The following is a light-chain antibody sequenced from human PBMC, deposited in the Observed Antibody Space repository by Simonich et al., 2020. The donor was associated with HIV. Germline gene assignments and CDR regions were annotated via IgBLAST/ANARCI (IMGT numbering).Light chain of an antibody. CDR3: GTWENSLSGENWV. J-gene: IGLJ3*02. Sequence: QSVLTQPPSVSASPRQKVTVSCSGSSSNIGHNYVSWYQQLPGTAPKLLIYYENKRPSGIPDRFSGSKSGTSATLGITGLQTGDEADYYCGTWENSLSGENWVFGGGTKLTVL. CDR1: SSNIGHNY. CDR2: YEN. V-gene: IGLV1-51*01.